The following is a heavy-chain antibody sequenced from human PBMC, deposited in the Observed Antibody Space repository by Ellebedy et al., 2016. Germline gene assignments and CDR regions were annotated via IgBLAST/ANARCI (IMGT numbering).Heavy chain of an antibody. CDR3: ARSSSSWSGVGMSY. CDR2: ISSSSSYT. CDR1: GFTVSSNY. J-gene: IGHJ4*02. Sequence: GESLKISXAASGFTVSSNYMSWVRQAPGKGLEWVSYISSSSSYTNYADSVKGRFTISRDNAKNSLYLQMNSLRAEDTAVYYCARSSSSWSGVGMSYWGQGTLVTVSS. V-gene: IGHV3-11*03. D-gene: IGHD6-13*01.